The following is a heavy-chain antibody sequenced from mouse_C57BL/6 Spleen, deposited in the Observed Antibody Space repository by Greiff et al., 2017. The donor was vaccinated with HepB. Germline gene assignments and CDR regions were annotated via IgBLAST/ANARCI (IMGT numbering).Heavy chain of an antibody. V-gene: IGHV1-81*01. D-gene: IGHD2-3*01. CDR1: GYTFTSYG. J-gene: IGHJ4*01. CDR3: ASDGSGAMDY. CDR2: IYPRSGNT. Sequence: QVQLKESGAELARPGASVKLSCKASGYTFTSYGISWVKQRTGQGLEWIGEIYPRSGNTYYNEKFKGKATLTADKSSSTAYMELRSLTSEDSAVYFCASDGSGAMDYWGQGTSVTVSS.